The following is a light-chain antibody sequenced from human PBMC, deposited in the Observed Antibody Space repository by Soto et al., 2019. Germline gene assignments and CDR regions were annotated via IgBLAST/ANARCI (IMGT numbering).Light chain of an antibody. V-gene: IGKV1-12*01. CDR2: AAS. Sequence: DIQMTQSPSSVSASVGDRVTITCRASQGISSWLAWYQQRPGEAPKVLIFAASSLQSGVPSRFSDSGSETDFTLTITILQPEASATYYCQQANLFPLTFGGGTKVEIK. CDR3: QQANLFPLT. J-gene: IGKJ4*01. CDR1: QGISSW.